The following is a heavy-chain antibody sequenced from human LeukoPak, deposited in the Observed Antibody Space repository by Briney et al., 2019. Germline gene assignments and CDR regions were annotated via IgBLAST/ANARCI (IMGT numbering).Heavy chain of an antibody. CDR2: ISAYNGNT. J-gene: IGHJ5*02. V-gene: IGHV1-18*01. CDR3: ARGRWEDIVVVPAAIWFDP. CDR1: GYTFTSYG. Sequence: ASVKVSCKASGYTFTSYGISWVRQAPGQGLEWMGWISAYNGNTNYAQKLQGRATMTTDTSTSTAYMELRSLRSDDTAVYYCARGRWEDIVVVPAAIWFDPWGQGTLVTVSS. D-gene: IGHD2-2*01.